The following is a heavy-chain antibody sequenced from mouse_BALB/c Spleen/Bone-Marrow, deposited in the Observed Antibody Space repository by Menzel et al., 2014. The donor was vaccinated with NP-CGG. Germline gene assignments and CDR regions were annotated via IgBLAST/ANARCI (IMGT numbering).Heavy chain of an antibody. CDR2: IDPANGNT. V-gene: IGHV14-3*02. J-gene: IGHJ2*01. Sequence: VQLKESGAELVKPGASVKLSCTASGFNIKDTYMHWVKQRPEQGLEWIGRIDPANGNTKYDPKFQGKATITADTSSNTADPQLSSLTSEDTSVYYCALYDDYDVGYWGQGTTLTVSS. CDR3: ALYDDYDVGY. CDR1: GFNIKDTY. D-gene: IGHD2-4*01.